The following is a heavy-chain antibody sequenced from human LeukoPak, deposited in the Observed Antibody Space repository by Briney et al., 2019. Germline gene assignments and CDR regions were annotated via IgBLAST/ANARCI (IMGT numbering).Heavy chain of an antibody. J-gene: IGHJ6*02. CDR1: GFTFSSYA. CDR3: AKDGDYYYGMDV. CDR2: ISYDGSNK. Sequence: GGSLRLSCAASGFTFSSYAMHWVRQAPGKGLEWVAVISYDGSNKYYADSVKGRFTISGDNSKNTLYLQMNSLRAEDTAVYYCAKDGDYYYGMDVWGQGTTVTVSS. D-gene: IGHD3-16*01. V-gene: IGHV3-30-3*01.